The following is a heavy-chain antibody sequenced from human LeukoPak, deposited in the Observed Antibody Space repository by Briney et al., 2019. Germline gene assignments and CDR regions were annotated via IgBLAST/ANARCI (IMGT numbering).Heavy chain of an antibody. V-gene: IGHV3-48*03. J-gene: IGHJ3*02. D-gene: IGHD3-22*01. CDR3: ARDLDSGGLDVFDI. CDR2: ISGSGGNI. CDR1: GFTFSSYE. Sequence: GGSLRLSCTASGFTFSSYEMNWVRQAPGKGLEGVSYISGSGGNIHYADSVKGRFTISRDNAENALYLQMNSLRAEDTAVYYCARDLDSGGLDVFDIWGQGTLVTVCS.